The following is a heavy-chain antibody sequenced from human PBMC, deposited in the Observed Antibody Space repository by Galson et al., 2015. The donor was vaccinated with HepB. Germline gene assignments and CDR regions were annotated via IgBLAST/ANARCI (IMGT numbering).Heavy chain of an antibody. CDR2: ISGSSTYI. Sequence: SLRLSCAASGFTFSYYTINWVRPAPGKGLEWVSSISGSSTYIYYTDSVWGRFTVSRDNSNDSLYLQMNSLRVEDTAVYYCARDRGRSDYGYYYGMDVWGQGATVTVSS. J-gene: IGHJ6*02. D-gene: IGHD4-17*01. CDR1: GFTFSYYT. V-gene: IGHV3-21*01. CDR3: ARDRGRSDYGYYYGMDV.